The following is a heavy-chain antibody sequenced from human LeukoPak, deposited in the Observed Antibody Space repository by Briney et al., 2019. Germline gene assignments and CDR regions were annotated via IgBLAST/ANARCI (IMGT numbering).Heavy chain of an antibody. V-gene: IGHV3-30*02. CDR2: IRYDGSNK. CDR1: GFTFSSYG. J-gene: IGHJ4*02. D-gene: IGHD1-26*01. CDR3: AKDPGSYRYSGSYNDY. Sequence: GGSLRLSCAASGFTFSSYGMHWVRQAPGKGLEWVAFIRYDGSNKYYADSVKGRFTISRDNSKNTLYLQMKSLRAEDTAVYYCAKDPGSYRYSGSYNDYWGQGTLVTVSS.